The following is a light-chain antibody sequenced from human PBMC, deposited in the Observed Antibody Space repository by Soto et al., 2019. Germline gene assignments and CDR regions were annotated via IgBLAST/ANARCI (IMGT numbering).Light chain of an antibody. CDR1: SSNIGAGYD. Sequence: QSALTQPPSVSGTAGQRVTISCTGSSSNIGAGYDVHWYQQLPGTAPKLLIYGNSNRPSGVPDRFSGSKSGTSASLAITGLQAEDEADYDCQSYDSSLSGVVFGGGTKLTVL. J-gene: IGLJ2*01. CDR2: GNS. CDR3: QSYDSSLSGVV. V-gene: IGLV1-40*01.